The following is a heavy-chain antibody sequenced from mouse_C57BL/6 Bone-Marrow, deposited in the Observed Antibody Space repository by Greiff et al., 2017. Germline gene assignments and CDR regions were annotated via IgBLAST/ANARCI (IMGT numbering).Heavy chain of an antibody. CDR2: ISDGGSYT. D-gene: IGHD1-1*01. J-gene: IGHJ2*01. V-gene: IGHV5-4*01. Sequence: EVQLVESGGGLVKPGGSLKLSCAASGFTFSSYAMSWVRQTPEKRLEWVATISDGGSYTYYPDNVKGRFTISRDNAKNNLYLQMSHLKSEDTAMYYCASAIYYSFDYWGQGTTLTVSS. CDR3: ASAIYYSFDY. CDR1: GFTFSSYA.